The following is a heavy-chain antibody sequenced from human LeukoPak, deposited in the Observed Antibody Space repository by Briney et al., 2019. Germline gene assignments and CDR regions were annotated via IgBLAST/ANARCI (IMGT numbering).Heavy chain of an antibody. D-gene: IGHD3-16*01. J-gene: IGHJ4*02. CDR3: ASGYDSGY. Sequence: SGGSLRLSCATSGFNFNGYYMHWIRQAPGKRLEWVAKTDESGSAKFYVDSVKGRFTISRDNAKNSLYLQMNSLRADDAAVYYCASGYDSGYWGQGTLVTVSS. CDR1: GFNFNGYY. CDR2: TDESGSAK. V-gene: IGHV3-7*03.